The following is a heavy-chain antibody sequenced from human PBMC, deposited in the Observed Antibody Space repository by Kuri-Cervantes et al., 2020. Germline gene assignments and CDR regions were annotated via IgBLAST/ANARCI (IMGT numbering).Heavy chain of an antibody. D-gene: IGHD3-22*01. V-gene: IGHV1-8*01. CDR2: MNPNSGTR. J-gene: IGHJ6*03. Sequence: ASVKVSCKASGYTFTSHDINWVRQATGQGLEWMGWMNPNSGTRGYAQNFQGRITMTRNTSISTVYMELSSLRSEDTAMYYCATCLDDSSGSYYMDVWGKGTTVTVSS. CDR1: GYTFTSHD. CDR3: ATCLDDSSGSYYMDV.